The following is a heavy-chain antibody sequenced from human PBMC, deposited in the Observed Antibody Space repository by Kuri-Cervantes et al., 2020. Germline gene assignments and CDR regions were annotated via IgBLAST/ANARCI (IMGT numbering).Heavy chain of an antibody. J-gene: IGHJ4*02. CDR3: TKRVLHVVATDN. D-gene: IGHD5-12*01. Sequence: GESLKISCEASGFTFSNFPFSWVRQAPGKGLEWVSSITTSSGITYYADSVKGRFTISRDNSQNTLYLQMHSLRAEDTAVYYCTKRVLHVVATDNWGPGTLVTVSS. V-gene: IGHV3-23*01. CDR1: GFTFSNFP. CDR2: ITTSSGIT.